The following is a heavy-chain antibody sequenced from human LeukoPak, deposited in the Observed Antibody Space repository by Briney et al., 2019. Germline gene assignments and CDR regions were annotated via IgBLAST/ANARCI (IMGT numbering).Heavy chain of an antibody. CDR1: GYTFTSYY. CDR3: ARQAINYYDSSGYYDY. CDR2: INPSGGST. Sequence: ASVKVSCKASGYTFTSYYMHWVRQAPGQGLEWMGIINPSGGSTSYAQKFQGRVTMTRDTSTSTVYMELSSLRSEDTAVYYCARQAINYYDSSGYYDYWGQGTLVTVSS. J-gene: IGHJ4*02. V-gene: IGHV1-46*01. D-gene: IGHD3-22*01.